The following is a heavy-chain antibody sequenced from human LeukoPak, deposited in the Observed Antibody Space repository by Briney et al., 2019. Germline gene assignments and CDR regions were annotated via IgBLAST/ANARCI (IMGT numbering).Heavy chain of an antibody. Sequence: GGSLRLSCSTSGFTFSNHFMHWVRQAPGKGLVWVSRINSDGSSTNYADSVKGRFTISRDNAKNTLYVQMNSLRAEDTAVYYCAARGYCSGTSCLLEYWGQGTLVTVSS. CDR2: INSDGSST. D-gene: IGHD2-2*01. CDR1: GFTFSNHF. V-gene: IGHV3-74*01. J-gene: IGHJ4*02. CDR3: AARGYCSGTSCLLEY.